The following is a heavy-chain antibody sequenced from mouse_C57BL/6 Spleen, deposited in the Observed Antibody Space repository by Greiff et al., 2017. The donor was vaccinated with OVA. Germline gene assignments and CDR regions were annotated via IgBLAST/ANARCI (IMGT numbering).Heavy chain of an antibody. J-gene: IGHJ4*01. Sequence: DVQLVESGPGLVKPSQSLSLTCSVTGYSITSGYYWNWIRQFPGNKLEWMGYISYDGSNNYNPSLKNRISITRDTSKNQFFLKLNSVTTEDTATYYCASLLRYAMDYWGQGTSVTVSS. CDR2: ISYDGSN. V-gene: IGHV3-6*01. D-gene: IGHD1-1*01. CDR3: ASLLRYAMDY. CDR1: GYSITSGYY.